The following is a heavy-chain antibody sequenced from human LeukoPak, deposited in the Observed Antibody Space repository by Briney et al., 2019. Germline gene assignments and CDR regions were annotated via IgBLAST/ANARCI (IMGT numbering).Heavy chain of an antibody. CDR3: ARGYCSSTSCYMDV. D-gene: IGHD2-2*01. CDR2: INAGNGNI. V-gene: IGHV1-3*01. J-gene: IGHJ6*02. Sequence: ASVNVSCKASGHTSTTYAIHWGRQAPGQGLEWMGWINAGNGNIKYSQKFQGRVTITGDTSTSTAYMELSSLRSEDTAVYYCARGYCSSTSCYMDVWGQGTTVT. CDR1: GHTSTTYA.